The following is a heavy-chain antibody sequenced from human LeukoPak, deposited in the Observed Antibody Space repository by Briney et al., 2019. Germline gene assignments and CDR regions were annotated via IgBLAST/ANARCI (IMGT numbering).Heavy chain of an antibody. CDR2: ISAYNGNT. CDR1: GYTFTSYG. J-gene: IGHJ3*02. D-gene: IGHD5-12*01. CDR3: ASLYSGYDAPRDAFDI. Sequence: APVKVSCKASGYTFTSYGISWVRQAPGQGLEWMGWISAYNGNTNYAQKLQGRVTMTTDTSTSTAYMELRSLRSDDTAVYYCASLYSGYDAPRDAFDIWGQGTMVTVSS. V-gene: IGHV1-18*01.